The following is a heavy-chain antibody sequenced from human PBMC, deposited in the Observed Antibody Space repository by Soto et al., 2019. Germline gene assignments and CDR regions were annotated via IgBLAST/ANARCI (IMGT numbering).Heavy chain of an antibody. CDR3: ARGGGSTKVDY. V-gene: IGHV4-31*03. Sequence: QVQLQESGPGLVKPSQTLSLTCTVSGGSITSSGYYWSWIRQHPGEGLEWIGFTSNSGSTSYNPSLKSRVTIQVDTSSNQFSLNLKSVTAADTAVYYCARGGGSTKVDYWGQGTLVTVSP. J-gene: IGHJ4*02. CDR1: GGSITSSGYY. CDR2: TSNSGST. D-gene: IGHD2-2*01.